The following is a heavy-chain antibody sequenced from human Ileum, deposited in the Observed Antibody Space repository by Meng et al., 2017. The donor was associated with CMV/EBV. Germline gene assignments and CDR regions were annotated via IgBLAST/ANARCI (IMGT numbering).Heavy chain of an antibody. D-gene: IGHD1-1*01. Sequence: GGSLRLSCAASGFGFSTNTMNWVRQAPGKGLEWVSSISGSSTYIFYADSVKGRFTISRDNAENSLYRQMNSLRAEDTAIYYWAKVALDDAIDVWGQGTMVTVSS. J-gene: IGHJ3*01. CDR1: GFGFSTNT. CDR2: ISGSSTYI. V-gene: IGHV3-21*06. CDR3: AKVALDDAIDV.